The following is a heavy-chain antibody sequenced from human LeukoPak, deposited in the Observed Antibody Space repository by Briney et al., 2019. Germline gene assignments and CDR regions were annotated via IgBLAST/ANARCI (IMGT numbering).Heavy chain of an antibody. D-gene: IGHD2-15*01. CDR2: IYYRGST. CDR1: GGSISSYY. CDR3: ARVRIRYCSGGSCYYNYYFYYGMDV. V-gene: IGHV4-59*12. Sequence: PSETLSLTCSVSGGSISSYYWSWIRQPPGGGLEWIGYIYYRGSTNYSPSLKSRVTISVDTSKNQFSLKLSSVTAADTAVYYCARVRIRYCSGGSCYYNYYFYYGMDVWGHGTTVTVSS. J-gene: IGHJ6*02.